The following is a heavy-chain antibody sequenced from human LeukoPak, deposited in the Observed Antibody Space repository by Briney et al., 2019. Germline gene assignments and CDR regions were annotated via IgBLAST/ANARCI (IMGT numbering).Heavy chain of an antibody. V-gene: IGHV3-30-3*01. CDR2: ISYDGSDK. D-gene: IGHD1-1*01. J-gene: IGHJ6*02. Sequence: GRSLRLSCAASGFTFSSYAMHWVRKAPGKGLEWVAVISYDGSDKSYANSAKGRFTSSRDNSKDTLYLQMNSLRAEDTAVYYCARSRYNWNDQINYYYYGMDVWGQGTTVTVSS. CDR1: GFTFSSYA. CDR3: ARSRYNWNDQINYYYYGMDV.